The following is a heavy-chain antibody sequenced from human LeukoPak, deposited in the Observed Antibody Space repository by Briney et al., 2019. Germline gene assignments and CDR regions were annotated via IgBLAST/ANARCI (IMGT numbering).Heavy chain of an antibody. CDR3: ARVRILRYSNYAFDY. J-gene: IGHJ4*02. V-gene: IGHV3-30*02. D-gene: IGHD4-11*01. CDR1: GFTFNKYG. CDR2: IRYDGSNK. Sequence: GGSLRLSCAASGFTFNKYGMHWVRQAPGKGLEWVAYIRYDGSNKYYADSVKGRFTISRDNAKNSLYLQMNSLRAEDTAVYYCARVRILRYSNYAFDYWGQGTLVTVSS.